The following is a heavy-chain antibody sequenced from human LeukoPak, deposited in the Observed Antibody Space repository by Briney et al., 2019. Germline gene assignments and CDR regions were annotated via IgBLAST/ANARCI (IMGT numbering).Heavy chain of an antibody. Sequence: PGGSLRLSCAASGFTFSNYAMTWVRQAPGKGLEWVSSISAGGGSTYYADFVKGRFTITRDTFRNTVFLQMYSLRVEDTAVYYCARASALGSCTATRCLTFGSWGQGTLVTVSS. D-gene: IGHD2-8*02. CDR2: ISAGGGST. CDR3: ARASALGSCTATRCLTFGS. V-gene: IGHV3-23*01. CDR1: GFTFSNYA. J-gene: IGHJ4*02.